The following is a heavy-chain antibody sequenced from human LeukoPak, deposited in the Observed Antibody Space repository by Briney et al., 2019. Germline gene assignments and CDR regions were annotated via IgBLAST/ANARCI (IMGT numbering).Heavy chain of an antibody. Sequence: SETLSLTCTVSGGSISSGDYYWSWIRQPPGKGLEWIGEINHSGSTNYNPSLKSRVTISVDTSKNQFSLKLSSVTAADTAVYDCASSGSYGVLWGQGTLVTVSS. V-gene: IGHV4-39*07. CDR3: ASSGSYGVL. J-gene: IGHJ4*02. D-gene: IGHD1-26*01. CDR1: GGSISSGDYY. CDR2: INHSGST.